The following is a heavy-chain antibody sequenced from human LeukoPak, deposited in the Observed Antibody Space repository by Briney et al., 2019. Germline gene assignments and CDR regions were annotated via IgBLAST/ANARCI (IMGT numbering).Heavy chain of an antibody. D-gene: IGHD2-21*01. CDR3: ARRTYSGLIDY. Sequence: SQTLSLTGTVSGDSISYSDYFWSWIRQPPGKGLESIGYIFYSGSAYYNPSLKSRVTISVDTPKNQFSLRVSFVTAADTAVYFCARRTYSGLIDYWGQGTLVAVSS. J-gene: IGHJ4*02. V-gene: IGHV4-30-4*01. CDR2: IFYSGSA. CDR1: GDSISYSDYF.